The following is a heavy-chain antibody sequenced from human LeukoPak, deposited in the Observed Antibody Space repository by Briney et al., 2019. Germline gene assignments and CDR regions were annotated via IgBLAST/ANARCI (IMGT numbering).Heavy chain of an antibody. V-gene: IGHV4-39*01. J-gene: IGHJ3*02. CDR1: GGSISSSSYY. Sequence: SETLSLTCTVSGGSISSSSYYWGWIRQPPGKGLEWIGSIYYSGSTYYNPSLKSRVTISVDTSKNQFSLKLSSVTAADTAVYYCARGSGGWLRFSAFDIWGQGTMVTVSS. CDR2: IYYSGST. CDR3: ARGSGGWLRFSAFDI. D-gene: IGHD5-12*01.